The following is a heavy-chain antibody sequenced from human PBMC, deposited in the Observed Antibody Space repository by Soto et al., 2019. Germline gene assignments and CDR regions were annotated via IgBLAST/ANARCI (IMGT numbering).Heavy chain of an antibody. J-gene: IGHJ6*02. CDR1: GFTFSSYS. V-gene: IGHV3-21*01. CDR3: ARDLLRGYATIFGVAQPEYYYYYYGMDV. Sequence: EVQLVESGGGLVKPGGSLRLSCAASGFTFSSYSMNWVRQAPGKGLEWVSSISSSSSYIYYADSVKGRFTISRDNAKNSLYLQMNSLRAEDTAVYYCARDLLRGYATIFGVAQPEYYYYYYGMDVWGQGTTVTVSS. CDR2: ISSSSSYI. D-gene: IGHD3-3*01.